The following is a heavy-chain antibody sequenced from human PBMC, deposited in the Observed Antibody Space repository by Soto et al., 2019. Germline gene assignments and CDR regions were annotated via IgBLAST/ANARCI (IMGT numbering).Heavy chain of an antibody. CDR2: ISGSGGST. CDR1: GFTLSSYA. J-gene: IGHJ4*02. V-gene: IGHV3-23*01. D-gene: IGHD1-26*01. Sequence: LRLSCAASGFTLSSYAMSWVRQAPGKGLEWVSAISGSGGSTYYADSVKGRFTISRDNSKNTLYLQMNSLRAEDTAVYYCAKDRLSGSCYFDYWGQGTLVTVSS. CDR3: AKDRLSGSCYFDY.